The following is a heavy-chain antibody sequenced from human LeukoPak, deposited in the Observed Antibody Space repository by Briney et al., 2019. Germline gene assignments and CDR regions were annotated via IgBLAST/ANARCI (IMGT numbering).Heavy chain of an antibody. J-gene: IGHJ4*02. CDR3: ARGRDYVWGSYRFDY. CDR1: GGSFSGYY. CDR2: INHSGST. D-gene: IGHD3-16*02. Sequence: PSETLSLTCAVYGGSFSGYYWSWIRQPPGKGLEWIGEINHSGSTNYNPSLKSRVTMSVDTSKNQFSLKLSSVTAADTAVYYCARGRDYVWGSYRFDYWGQGTLVTVSS. V-gene: IGHV4-34*01.